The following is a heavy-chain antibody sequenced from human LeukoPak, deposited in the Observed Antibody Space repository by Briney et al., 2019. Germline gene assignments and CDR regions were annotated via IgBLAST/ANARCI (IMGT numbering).Heavy chain of an antibody. CDR1: GGTFSSYA. CDR2: IIPIFGIA. CDR3: ARDQNDCSGGRCYSYYYGMDV. V-gene: IGHV1-69*04. J-gene: IGHJ6*02. D-gene: IGHD2-15*01. Sequence: ASVKVSCKASGGTFSSYAISWVRQAPGQGLEWMGRIIPIFGIANYAQKFQGRVTITADKSTSTAYMELSSLGSEDTAVYYCARDQNDCSGGRCYSYYYGMDVWGQGTTVTVSS.